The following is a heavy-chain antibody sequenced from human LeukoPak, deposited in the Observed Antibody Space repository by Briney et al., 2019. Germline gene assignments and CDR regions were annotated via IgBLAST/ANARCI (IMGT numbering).Heavy chain of an antibody. J-gene: IGHJ6*02. CDR1: GGSISSSSYY. V-gene: IGHV4-39*07. Sequence: SETLSLTCTVSGGSISSSSYYWGWIRQPPGKGLEWIGSIYYSGSTYYNPSLKSRVTISVDTSKNQFSLKLSSVTAADTAVYYCARGVPFGIYYYYGMDVWGQGTTVTASS. CDR2: IYYSGST. D-gene: IGHD3-16*01. CDR3: ARGVPFGIYYYYGMDV.